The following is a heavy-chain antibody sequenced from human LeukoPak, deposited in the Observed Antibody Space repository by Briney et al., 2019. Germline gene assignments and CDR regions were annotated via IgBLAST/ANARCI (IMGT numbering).Heavy chain of an antibody. CDR3: AKEKSFQGSAAIDY. CDR2: ISWNSGSI. CDR1: GFTFDDYA. J-gene: IGHJ4*02. D-gene: IGHD2-2*01. Sequence: GGSLRLSCAASGFTFDDYAMHWVRQAPGKGLEWVSGISWNSGSIGYADSVKGRFTISRDNAKNSLYLQMNSLRAEDTALYYCAKEKSFQGSAAIDYWGRGTLVTVSS. V-gene: IGHV3-9*01.